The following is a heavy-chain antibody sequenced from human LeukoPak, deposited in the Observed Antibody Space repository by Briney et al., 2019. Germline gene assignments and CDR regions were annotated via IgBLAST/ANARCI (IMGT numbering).Heavy chain of an antibody. Sequence: SKTLSLTCDVSGYSIRSGYYWGWIRQPPGKGLEWLGSIYHGGSAYYNPSLRSRVAISVDTSKNHFSLRLSSVTAADTAVYYCARQIHDYGDYFDYWGQGTLVTVSS. CDR2: IYHGGSA. CDR3: ARQIHDYGDYFDY. J-gene: IGHJ4*02. V-gene: IGHV4-38-2*01. CDR1: GYSIRSGYY. D-gene: IGHD4-17*01.